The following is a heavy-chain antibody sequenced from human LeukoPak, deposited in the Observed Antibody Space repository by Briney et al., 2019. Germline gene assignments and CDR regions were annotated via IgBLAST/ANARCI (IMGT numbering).Heavy chain of an antibody. CDR1: GGTFSSYA. J-gene: IGHJ6*03. V-gene: IGHV1-69*05. D-gene: IGHD2-2*01. CDR3: ARAGRVVVVPAALDYYYYYMDV. Sequence: SVKVSCKASGGTFSSYAISWARQAPGQGLEWMGGIIPIFGTANYAQKFQGRVTITTDESTSTAYMELSSLRSEDTAVYYCARAGRVVVVPAALDYYYYYMDVWGKGTTVTVSS. CDR2: IIPIFGTA.